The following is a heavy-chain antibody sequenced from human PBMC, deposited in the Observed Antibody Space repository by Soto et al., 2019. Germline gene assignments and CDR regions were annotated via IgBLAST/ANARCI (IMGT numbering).Heavy chain of an antibody. D-gene: IGHD5-18*01. CDR2: IIPILGIA. CDR3: ARTSLDTAMALYFDY. V-gene: IGHV1-69*04. CDR1: GYTFTSYA. J-gene: IGHJ4*02. Sequence: GASVKVSCKASGYTFTSYAMHWVRQAPGQGLEWMGRIIPILGIANYAQKYQGRVTITADKSTSTAYMELSSLRSDDTSVYYCARTSLDTAMALYFDYWGQGTLVTVSS.